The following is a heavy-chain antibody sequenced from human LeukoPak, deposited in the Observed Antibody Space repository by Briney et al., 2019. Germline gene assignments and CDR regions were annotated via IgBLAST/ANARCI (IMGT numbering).Heavy chain of an antibody. CDR3: ARFGDYYDSSGYGRRDFDY. CDR2: IYYSGST. J-gene: IGHJ4*02. CDR1: GASISISTFY. V-gene: IGHV4-39*07. Sequence: SETLSLTCTVSGASISISTFYWGWIRQPPGKGLEWIGSIYYSGSTYYNPSLKSRVTISVDTSKNQFSLKLSSVTAADTAVYYCARFGDYYDSSGYGRRDFDYWGQGTLVTVSS. D-gene: IGHD3-22*01.